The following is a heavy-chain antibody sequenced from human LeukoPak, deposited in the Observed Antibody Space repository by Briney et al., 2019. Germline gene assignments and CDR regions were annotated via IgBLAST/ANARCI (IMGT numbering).Heavy chain of an antibody. V-gene: IGHV3-74*01. CDR2: INSDGSST. CDR3: ARDTLIGVLTGPRFDY. CDR1: GFTFSNYW. D-gene: IGHD3-9*01. Sequence: PGGSLRLSCAASGFTFSNYWMHWVRQAPGKGLVWVSRINSDGSSTGYADSVKGRFTISRDNARNTLYLQMHSLRAEDTAVYYCARDTLIGVLTGPRFDYWGQGTLVTFSS. J-gene: IGHJ4*02.